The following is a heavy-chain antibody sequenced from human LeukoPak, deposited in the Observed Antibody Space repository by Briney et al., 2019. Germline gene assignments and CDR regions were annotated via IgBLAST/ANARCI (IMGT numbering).Heavy chain of an antibody. Sequence: SETLSLTCTVSGGSIIGYYWSWIRQSPGKGLEWIGYIYYSGSTNYNPSLKSRVTISADTSKNQFSLKLSSVTAADTAIYYCARISGYLTYWGQGTLVTVSS. CDR2: IYYSGST. CDR3: ARISGYLTY. CDR1: GGSIIGYY. V-gene: IGHV4-59*01. D-gene: IGHD3-22*01. J-gene: IGHJ4*02.